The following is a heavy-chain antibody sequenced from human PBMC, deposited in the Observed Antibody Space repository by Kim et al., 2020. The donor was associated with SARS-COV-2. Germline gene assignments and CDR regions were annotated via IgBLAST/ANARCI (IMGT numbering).Heavy chain of an antibody. CDR3: AKMSYYYGSGTYTHFDF. Sequence: GKGRSTISRDSSKNTLYLQLDTLRVEDTAVYYCAKMSYYYGSGTYTHFDFWGQGTLVTVSS. V-gene: IGHV3-23*01. D-gene: IGHD3-10*01. J-gene: IGHJ4*02.